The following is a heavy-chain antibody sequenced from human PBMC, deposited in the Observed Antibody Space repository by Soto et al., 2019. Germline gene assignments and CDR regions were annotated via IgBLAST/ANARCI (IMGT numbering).Heavy chain of an antibody. J-gene: IGHJ4*02. CDR3: AKDGVDFWSGYREYYFDY. V-gene: IGHV3-30*18. CDR2: ISYDGSNK. CDR1: GFTFSSYG. Sequence: PGGSLRLSCAASGFTFSSYGMHWVRQAPGKGLEWVAVISYDGSNKYYADSVKGRFTISRDNSKNTLYLQMNSLRAEDTAVYYCAKDGVDFWSGYREYYFDYWGQGTLVTVSS. D-gene: IGHD3-3*01.